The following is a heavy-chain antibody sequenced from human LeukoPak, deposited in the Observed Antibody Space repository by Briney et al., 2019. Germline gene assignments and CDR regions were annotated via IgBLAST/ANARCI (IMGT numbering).Heavy chain of an antibody. CDR3: ASCPHHLSLTGDIKGAFDI. CDR1: GGSFSGYY. D-gene: IGHD7-27*01. V-gene: IGHV4-34*01. J-gene: IGHJ3*02. CDR2: INHSGST. Sequence: SETLSLTCAVYGGSFSGYYWSWIRQPPGKGLEWIGEINHSGSTNYNPSLKSRVTISVDTSKNQFSLKLSSVTAADTAVYYCASCPHHLSLTGDIKGAFDIWGQGTMVTVSS.